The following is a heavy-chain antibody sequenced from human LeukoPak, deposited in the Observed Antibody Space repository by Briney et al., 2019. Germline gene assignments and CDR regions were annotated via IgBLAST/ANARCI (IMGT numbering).Heavy chain of an antibody. CDR1: GYTFTSYG. Sequence: ASVKVSCKASGYTFTSYGISWVRQAPGQGLEWMGWISARNGDTNYAQKFQGRVSMTTDTSTSTGYMELRSLTSDDTAVYYCARDLKRTVGATTTSDYWGQGTLVTVSS. D-gene: IGHD1-26*01. CDR3: ARDLKRTVGATTTSDY. J-gene: IGHJ4*02. V-gene: IGHV1-18*01. CDR2: ISARNGDT.